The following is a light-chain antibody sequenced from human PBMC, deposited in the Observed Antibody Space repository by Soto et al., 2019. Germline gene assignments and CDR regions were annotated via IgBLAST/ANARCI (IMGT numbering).Light chain of an antibody. V-gene: IGKV3D-7*01. CDR1: QSLSNTY. CDR3: HQDFDLPLT. J-gene: IGKJ4*01. CDR2: GAS. Sequence: EIVMTQSPVTLSLSPGDRATLSCRASQSLSNTYISWYQQKPGQAPRLLIYGASTRATGIPARFSGSGSGKDFTLTISSLQPADFALYYCHQDFDLPLTFGGGTKVEIK.